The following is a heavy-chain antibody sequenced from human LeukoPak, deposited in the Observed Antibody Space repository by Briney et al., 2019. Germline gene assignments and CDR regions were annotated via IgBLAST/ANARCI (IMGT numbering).Heavy chain of an antibody. CDR3: ARGGYYFDY. Sequence: GGSLRLSCAASGFTVSSNYMSWVRPAPGKGLEWVSVIYSGGSTYYADSVKGRFTISRHNARNSLYLQMNSLRAEDTAVYYRARGGYYFDYWGQGALVTVSS. V-gene: IGHV3-53*01. CDR2: IYSGGST. J-gene: IGHJ4*02. D-gene: IGHD3-22*01. CDR1: GFTVSSNY.